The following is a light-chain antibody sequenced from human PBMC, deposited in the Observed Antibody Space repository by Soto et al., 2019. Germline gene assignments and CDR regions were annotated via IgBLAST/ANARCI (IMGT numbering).Light chain of an antibody. V-gene: IGKV1-5*01. J-gene: IGKJ4*01. Sequence: STLSASVGDRVTITCRASQSISSRLAWYQQKPGKAPKILIYDASNLESGVPSRFSGSGSGTEFTLTISSLQPDDFATYYCQQYSSYSLTFGGGTKVDIK. CDR1: QSISSR. CDR2: DAS. CDR3: QQYSSYSLT.